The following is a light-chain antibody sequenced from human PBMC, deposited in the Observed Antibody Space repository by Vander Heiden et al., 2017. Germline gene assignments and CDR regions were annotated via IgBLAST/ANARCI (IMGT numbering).Light chain of an antibody. V-gene: IGLV2-23*02. CDR3: CSYAGTSTPYV. Sequence: QSALTQPASVSGSPGQSITISCTGTSSDVGIYDFVSWYQQHPGKAPKLMIYEVNKRPSGVSNRFSGSKSGNTASLTISGLQGEDEADYYCCSYAGTSTPYVFGTGTKVTVL. CDR2: EVN. CDR1: SSDVGIYDF. J-gene: IGLJ1*01.